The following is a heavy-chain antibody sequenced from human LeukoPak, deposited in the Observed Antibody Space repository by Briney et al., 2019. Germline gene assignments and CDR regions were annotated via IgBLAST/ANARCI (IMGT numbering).Heavy chain of an antibody. Sequence: PPGGSLRLSCAASGFTVSSYGMHWVRQAPGKGLEWVAVISYDGSNKYYADSVKGRFTISRDNSKNTLYLQMNSLRAEDTAVYYCAKDSRHDYGDYARQRRYYYYGMDVWGQGTTVTVSS. CDR3: AKDSRHDYGDYARQRRYYYYGMDV. J-gene: IGHJ6*02. CDR2: ISYDGSNK. V-gene: IGHV3-30*18. CDR1: GFTVSSYG. D-gene: IGHD4-17*01.